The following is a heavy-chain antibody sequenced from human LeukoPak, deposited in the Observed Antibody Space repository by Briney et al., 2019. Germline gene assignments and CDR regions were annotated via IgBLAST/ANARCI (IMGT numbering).Heavy chain of an antibody. J-gene: IGHJ4*02. V-gene: IGHV3-23*01. Sequence: GGSLRRSCAASGFTFSSYAMGWVRQAPGKGLEWVSAITASGGNTYYADSVKGRFTISRDNSKNTLYLQVNSLRAEDTAVYYCAKGNGYSYGRYDFDYWGQGTLVTVSS. D-gene: IGHD5-18*01. CDR2: ITASGGNT. CDR1: GFTFSSYA. CDR3: AKGNGYSYGRYDFDY.